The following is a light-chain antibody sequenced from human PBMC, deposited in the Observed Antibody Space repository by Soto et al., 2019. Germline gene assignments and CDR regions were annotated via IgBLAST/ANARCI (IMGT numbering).Light chain of an antibody. J-gene: IGKJ1*01. CDR2: GVS. V-gene: IGKV3-11*01. CDR1: QNISHY. Sequence: IVLTQSPATLSLSPGKGATLSCRASQNISHYLIWYQQKPGQAPRLLIYGVSNRATGIPARFSGSGSGTNITVTISRLQPEGFAVYYCQQRSNSPQTFGQGTKVEIK. CDR3: QQRSNSPQT.